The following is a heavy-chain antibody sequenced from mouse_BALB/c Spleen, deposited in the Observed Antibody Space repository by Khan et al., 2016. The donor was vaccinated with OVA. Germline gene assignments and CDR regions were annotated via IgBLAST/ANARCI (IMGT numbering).Heavy chain of an antibody. Sequence: VQLQQSGPELVKPGASVKMSCKASGYTFSSYVMHWVKQKPGQGLEWIGYIYPYNDGAEYNENFKGKAILTSDKSSSTAYMELSSLTSEDSAVYYCARGGYYGKGFAYWGQGTLVTVSA. CDR3: ARGGYYGKGFAY. V-gene: IGHV1S136*01. CDR1: GYTFSSYV. D-gene: IGHD2-1*01. J-gene: IGHJ3*01. CDR2: IYPYNDGA.